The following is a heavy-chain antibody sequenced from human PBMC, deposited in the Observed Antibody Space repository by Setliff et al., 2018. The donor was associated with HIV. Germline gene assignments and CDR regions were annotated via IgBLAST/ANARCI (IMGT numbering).Heavy chain of an antibody. CDR1: GFPFGNFW. D-gene: IGHD3-3*01. CDR3: ARVLLITNAVYGVVSNRFDP. J-gene: IGHJ5*02. Sequence: PGGSLRLSCAASGFPFGNFWMHWVRQAPGKGLEWVASISPDGSRNHCVGSVKGRFTSSRDNAKTSLYLQMNSLRAEDTAVYFCARVLLITNAVYGVVSNRFDPWGRGTLVTV. V-gene: IGHV3-7*03. CDR2: ISPDGSRN.